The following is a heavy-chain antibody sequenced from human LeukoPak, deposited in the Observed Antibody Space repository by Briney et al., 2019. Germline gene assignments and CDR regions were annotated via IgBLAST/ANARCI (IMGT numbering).Heavy chain of an antibody. J-gene: IGHJ4*02. D-gene: IGHD3-10*01. CDR3: ARDLEGYHYGSGNYPQ. CDR1: GYTFTGYY. Sequence: ASVKVSCKASGYTFTGYYIHWLRQAPGQGLEWMGFINPNSGGTNYAQKFQGRVTMTRDTSISTAYMELSSLTSDDAAVYYCARDLEGYHYGSGNYPQWGQGTLITVSS. CDR2: INPNSGGT. V-gene: IGHV1-2*02.